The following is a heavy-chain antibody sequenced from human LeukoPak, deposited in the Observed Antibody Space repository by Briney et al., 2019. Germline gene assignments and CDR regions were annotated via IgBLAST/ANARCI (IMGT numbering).Heavy chain of an antibody. Sequence: ASVKVSCKASGYTFTSYGINWVRQAPGQGLEWMGWISTYNGDTNYAQKLQGRVTMSTDTSTSTAYMELTSLRSDDTAVYYCARGSSYGFSMGYWGQGTLVIVSS. CDR1: GYTFTSYG. CDR2: ISTYNGDT. D-gene: IGHD5-18*01. V-gene: IGHV1-18*01. CDR3: ARGSSYGFSMGY. J-gene: IGHJ4*02.